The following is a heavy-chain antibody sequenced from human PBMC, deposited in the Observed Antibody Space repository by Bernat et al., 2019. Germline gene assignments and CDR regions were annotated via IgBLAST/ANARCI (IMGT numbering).Heavy chain of an antibody. Sequence: EVQLLESGGGLVQPGGSLRLSCAASGFTFRTYAMSWVRQAPGKGLEWVSHISGSGTSTYYADSVKGRFTISRDNAENSLFLQMNSLRAEDTAVYYCARPYCSGGTCWMEHWGQGTLVTVSS. D-gene: IGHD2-15*01. CDR3: ARPYCSGGTCWMEH. J-gene: IGHJ1*01. CDR1: GFTFRTYA. CDR2: ISGSGTST. V-gene: IGHV3-23*01.